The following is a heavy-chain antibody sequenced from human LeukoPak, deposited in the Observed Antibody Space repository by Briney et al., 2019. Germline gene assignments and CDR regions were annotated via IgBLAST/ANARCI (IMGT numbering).Heavy chain of an antibody. CDR3: ARDLRAYGGNSLIVFSPKGPGRTFDY. Sequence: ASVKVSCKASGYTFTSYGITWFRQAPGKGLDGMGWTSVYNGNKNYAQKLQGRVTMTTDTSTSTAYMELRSLRSDDTAVYYCARDLRAYGGNSLIVFSPKGPGRTFDYWGQGTLVTVSS. J-gene: IGHJ4*02. V-gene: IGHV1-18*01. CDR1: GYTFTSYG. CDR2: TSVYNGNK. D-gene: IGHD4-23*01.